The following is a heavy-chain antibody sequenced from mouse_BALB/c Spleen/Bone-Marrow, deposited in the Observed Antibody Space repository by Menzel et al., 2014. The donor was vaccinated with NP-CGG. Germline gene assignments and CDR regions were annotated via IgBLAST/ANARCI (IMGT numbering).Heavy chain of an antibody. CDR1: GYTSTDYW. V-gene: IGHV1-69*01. CDR2: IDTSDSYT. J-gene: IGHJ2*01. Sequence: QVQLQQPGAELVMPGASVKMSCKASGYTSTDYWMHWVKQRPGQGLEWIGAIDTSDSYTSYNQKFKGKATLTVDESSSTASTQLSSLTSEDSAVYYCARRGVYYYGSFDYWGQGTTLTVSS. D-gene: IGHD1-1*01. CDR3: ARRGVYYYGSFDY.